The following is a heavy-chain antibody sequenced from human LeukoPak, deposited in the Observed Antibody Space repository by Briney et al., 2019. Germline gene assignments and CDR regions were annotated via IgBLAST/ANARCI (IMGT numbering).Heavy chain of an antibody. J-gene: IGHJ4*02. V-gene: IGHV5-51*01. CDR2: IYPGDSDT. D-gene: IGHD3-22*01. CDR3: ARAGQYYDSSGQGYTSGFDF. Sequence: GESLQSSCKGSGYSFTSYWIGWVRPMPGKGLEWMGIIYPGDSDTRYSPSFQGQVTISADKSISTAYLQWSSLKASDTAMYFCARAGQYYDSSGQGYTSGFDFWGQGTLVTVSS. CDR1: GYSFTSYW.